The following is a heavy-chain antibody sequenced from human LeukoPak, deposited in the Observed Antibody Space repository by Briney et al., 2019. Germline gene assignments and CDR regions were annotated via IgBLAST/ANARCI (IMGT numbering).Heavy chain of an antibody. J-gene: IGHJ4*02. D-gene: IGHD3-10*01. V-gene: IGHV3-48*03. Sequence: GGSLRLSCAASGFTFSSYEMNRVRQAPGKGLEWGSYISDSGSTTYYADSVKGRFTISRDNAKNSLYLQMNSLRAEDTAVYYCARAWFYYGSGLDYWGQGTLVTVSS. CDR2: ISDSGSTT. CDR3: ARAWFYYGSGLDY. CDR1: GFTFSSYE.